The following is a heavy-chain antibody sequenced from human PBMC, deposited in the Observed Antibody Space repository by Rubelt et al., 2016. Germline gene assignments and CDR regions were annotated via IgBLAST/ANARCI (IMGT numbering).Heavy chain of an antibody. CDR2: INPNSGGT. J-gene: IGHJ4*02. D-gene: IGHD6-19*01. Sequence: QVQLVQSGAEVKKPGASVKVSCKASGYTFTGYYMHWVRQAPGQGLEWMGWINPNSGGTNYAQKFQGRVTRSREASSRTAYMELSRLRSDDTAVYYCARDLYKGPRWRVAYWGQGTLVTVSS. V-gene: IGHV1-2*02. CDR3: ARDLYKGPRWRVAY. CDR1: GYTFTGYY.